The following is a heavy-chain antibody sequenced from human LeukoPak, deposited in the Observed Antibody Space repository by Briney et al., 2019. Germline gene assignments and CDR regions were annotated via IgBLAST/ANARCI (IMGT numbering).Heavy chain of an antibody. Sequence: PGGSLRLSCAASGFTFITYAMTWVRQAPGKGLEWVSLISWDGGSTYYADSVKGRFTISRDNSKNSLYLQMNSLRTEDTALYYCAKGGQQLGSFDYWGQGTLVTVSS. CDR2: ISWDGGST. CDR1: GFTFITYA. V-gene: IGHV3-43*02. CDR3: AKGGQQLGSFDY. D-gene: IGHD6-13*01. J-gene: IGHJ4*02.